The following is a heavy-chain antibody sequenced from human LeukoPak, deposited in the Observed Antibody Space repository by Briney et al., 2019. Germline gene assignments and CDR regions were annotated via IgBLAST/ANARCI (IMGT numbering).Heavy chain of an antibody. J-gene: IGHJ5*02. CDR1: GGSIRGYY. D-gene: IGHD6-13*01. CDR2: IYYSGST. V-gene: IGHV4-59*01. Sequence: SETLSLTCNVSGGSIRGYYWSWIRQPPGKGLEWIGYIYYSGSTNYNPSLKSRVTISVDTSKNQFSLKLSSVTAADTAVYYCARLGSRQQLAPWGQGTLVTVSS. CDR3: ARLGSRQQLAP.